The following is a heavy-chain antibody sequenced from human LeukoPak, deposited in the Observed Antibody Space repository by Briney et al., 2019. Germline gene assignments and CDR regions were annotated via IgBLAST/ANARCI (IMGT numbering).Heavy chain of an antibody. V-gene: IGHV4-34*01. J-gene: IGHJ4*02. D-gene: IGHD3-22*01. CDR1: GGSFSGYY. CDR3: ARLTWKMFYYDSSGPKARGFDY. Sequence: SETLSLTCAVYGGSFSGYYWSWIRQPPGKGLEWIGEINHSGSTNYNPSLKSRVTISVDTSKNQFSLKLSSVTAADTAVYYCARLTWKMFYYDSSGPKARGFDYWGQGTLVTVSS. CDR2: INHSGST.